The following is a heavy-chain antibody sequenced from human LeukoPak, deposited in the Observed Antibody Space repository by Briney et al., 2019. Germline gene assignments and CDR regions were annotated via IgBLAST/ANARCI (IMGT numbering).Heavy chain of an antibody. CDR2: ISYTSTYI. V-gene: IGHV3-21*06. J-gene: IGHJ5*02. CDR1: GFSFSSYS. Sequence: PGGSLRLSCAASGFSFSSYSMNWVRQAPGKGLEWVSSISYTSTYIYYTDSVKGRFTISRDNAENSLYLQMSSLRAEDTAVYYCARDPSAVPTAVIWFAPWGQGTLVTVSS. D-gene: IGHD2-2*01. CDR3: ARDPSAVPTAVIWFAP.